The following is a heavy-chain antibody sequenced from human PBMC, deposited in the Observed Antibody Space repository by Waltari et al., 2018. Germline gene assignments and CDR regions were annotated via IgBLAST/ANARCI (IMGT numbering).Heavy chain of an antibody. CDR3: ARAHTAFWSGYEFWGFDP. CDR2: INPSGGST. Sequence: QVQLVQSGAEVKKPGASVKVSCKASGYTFTSYYMHWVRQAPGQGLEWMGIINPSGGSTSYAQKFQGRVTMTRDTSTSTVYMELSSLRSEDTAVYYCARAHTAFWSGYEFWGFDPWGQGTLVTVSS. D-gene: IGHD3-3*01. CDR1: GYTFTSYY. J-gene: IGHJ5*02. V-gene: IGHV1-46*01.